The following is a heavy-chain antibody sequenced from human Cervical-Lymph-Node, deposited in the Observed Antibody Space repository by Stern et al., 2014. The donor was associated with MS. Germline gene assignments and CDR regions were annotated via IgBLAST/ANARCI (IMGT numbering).Heavy chain of an antibody. V-gene: IGHV3-23*04. Sequence: EDQLVESGGGLVQPGGSLRLSCAASGFTFSSYDMSWVRQAPGKGLEGVSAISGSGGSTYYADSVKGRFTISRDNSKNTLYLQMNSLRAEDTAVYYCAKDCLSVSGGSCPDYWGQGTLVTVSS. CDR1: GFTFSSYD. J-gene: IGHJ4*02. CDR2: ISGSGGST. D-gene: IGHD2-15*01. CDR3: AKDCLSVSGGSCPDY.